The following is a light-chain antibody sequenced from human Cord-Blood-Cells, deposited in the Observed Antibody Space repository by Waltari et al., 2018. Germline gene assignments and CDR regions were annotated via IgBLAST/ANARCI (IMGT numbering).Light chain of an antibody. Sequence: QSVLPQPPSASGTPSQRVTISSSGTSSNIGSNTVNWCQQRPATAPKLLIFRNSHRRPGGPARFSGGKSGTYASLVISGVQSEDEADYYYAASDDSLNSVVFGGGTKLTVL. CDR1: SSNIGSNT. V-gene: IGLV1-44*01. CDR3: AASDDSLNSVV. J-gene: IGLJ2*01. CDR2: RNS.